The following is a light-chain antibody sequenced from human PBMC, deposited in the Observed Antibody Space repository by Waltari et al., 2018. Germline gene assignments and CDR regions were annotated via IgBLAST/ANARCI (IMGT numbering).Light chain of an antibody. V-gene: IGKV1-9*01. J-gene: IGKJ3*01. CDR2: AGS. Sequence: IQLTQSPSSLSASVGDRVTITCRASPGISSYLAWYQQKPGKAPKLLIYAGSTLLNGVPSRFSGGGFGTDFTLTISSLQPEDFATYDCQQVNSYPVTFGPGTTVDIK. CDR3: QQVNSYPVT. CDR1: PGISSY.